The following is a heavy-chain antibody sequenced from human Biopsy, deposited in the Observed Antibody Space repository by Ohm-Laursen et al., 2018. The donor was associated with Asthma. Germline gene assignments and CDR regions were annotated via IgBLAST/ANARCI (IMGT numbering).Heavy chain of an antibody. CDR1: GFTFSHYW. V-gene: IGHV3-30-3*01. CDR2: ISYDGSSI. D-gene: IGHD6-19*01. CDR3: AREGVAGTHIED. Sequence: SLRLSCTASGFTFSHYWMHWVRQAPGKGLEWVAVISYDGSSIYYADSVKGRFTISRDNSKNTLSLQVNSLTAEDTAVYYCAREGVAGTHIEDWGQGTLVTVSS. J-gene: IGHJ4*02.